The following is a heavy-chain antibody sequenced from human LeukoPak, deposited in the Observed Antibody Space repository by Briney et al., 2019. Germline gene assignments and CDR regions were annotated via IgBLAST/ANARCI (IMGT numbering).Heavy chain of an antibody. Sequence: GGSLRLSCAASGFTVSNNYMTWVRQAPGKGLEWVSVIYSGGTTFYTDSAKGRFTISRDSSKNTLYLQMNNLKAEDTAVYYCTTSPAVAPWGQGTLVTVSS. CDR3: TTSPAVAP. CDR2: IYSGGTT. CDR1: GFTVSNNY. V-gene: IGHV3-53*01. D-gene: IGHD4-23*01. J-gene: IGHJ5*02.